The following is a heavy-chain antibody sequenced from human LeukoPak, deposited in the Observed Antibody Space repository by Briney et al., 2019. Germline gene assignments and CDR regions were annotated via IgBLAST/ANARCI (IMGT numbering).Heavy chain of an antibody. Sequence: GGSLRLSCAASGFTFRAYTMNWVRQAPGKGLEWVANIKQDGSEKYYVDSVKGRFTISRDNAKNSLYLQMNSLRAEDTAVYYCAREYRVWGSYLDYWGQGTLVTVSS. V-gene: IGHV3-7*01. CDR3: AREYRVWGSYLDY. CDR2: IKQDGSEK. D-gene: IGHD3-16*02. CDR1: GFTFRAYT. J-gene: IGHJ4*02.